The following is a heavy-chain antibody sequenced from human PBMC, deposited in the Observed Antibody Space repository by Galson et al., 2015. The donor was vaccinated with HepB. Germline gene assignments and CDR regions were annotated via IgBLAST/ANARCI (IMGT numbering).Heavy chain of an antibody. CDR2: ISNSGTYT. CDR1: GFIFSDYY. Sequence: SLRLSCAASGFIFSDYYMNWIRQAPGKGLEWVSYISNSGTYTNYADSVKGRFTISRDNANNSLFLEMHSLTAEDTAVYYCAREAIVVGLMGWGPFDFWGQGILVTVSS. CDR3: AREAIVVGLMGWGPFDF. V-gene: IGHV3-11*06. D-gene: IGHD2-15*01. J-gene: IGHJ4*02.